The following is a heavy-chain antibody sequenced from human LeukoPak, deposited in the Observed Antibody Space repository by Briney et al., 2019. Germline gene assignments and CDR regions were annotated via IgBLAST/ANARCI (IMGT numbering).Heavy chain of an antibody. CDR2: IYYRGST. J-gene: IGHJ4*02. Sequence: SETLSLTCTVSGGSISISTHFWAWIRQPPGKGLEWIGIIYYRGSTYYNPSLKSRVTISVDTSKSQFSLKLSSVTAADTAVYYCARHCPDYGDYPNFDYWGQGTLVTVSS. CDR1: GGSISISTHF. CDR3: ARHCPDYGDYPNFDY. D-gene: IGHD4-17*01. V-gene: IGHV4-39*01.